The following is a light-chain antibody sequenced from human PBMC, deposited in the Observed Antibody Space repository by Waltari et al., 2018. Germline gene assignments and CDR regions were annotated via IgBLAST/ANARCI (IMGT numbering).Light chain of an antibody. CDR3: SSYTIRSTWV. CDR1: SSDVGSYNR. V-gene: IGLV2-18*02. CDR2: EVT. Sequence: QSALTQPPSVSGSPGQSVTISCTGTSSDVGSYNRVSWYQQPPGTAPKLMIYEVTNRPSGVSGRFSGSKSGNTASLTISGLQADDEADYYCSSYTIRSTWVFGGGTRVTVL. J-gene: IGLJ2*01.